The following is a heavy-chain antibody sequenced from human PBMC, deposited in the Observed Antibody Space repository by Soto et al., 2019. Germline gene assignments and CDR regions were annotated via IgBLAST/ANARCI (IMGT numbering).Heavy chain of an antibody. CDR1: GFTFSSYA. J-gene: IGHJ6*02. CDR2: ISYDGSNK. D-gene: IGHD2-21*01. Sequence: GGSLRLSCAASGFTFSSYAMHWVRQAPGKGLEWVAVISYDGSNKYYAGSVKGRFTISRDNSKNTLYLQMNSLRAEDTAVYYCARALGEVRGMDVWGQGTTVTVSS. V-gene: IGHV3-30-3*01. CDR3: ARALGEVRGMDV.